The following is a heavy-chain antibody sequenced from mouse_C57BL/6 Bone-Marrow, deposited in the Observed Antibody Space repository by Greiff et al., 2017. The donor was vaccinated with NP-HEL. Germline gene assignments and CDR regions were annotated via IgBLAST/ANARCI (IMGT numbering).Heavy chain of an antibody. CDR3: ARFHGSSPYWYFDV. J-gene: IGHJ1*03. D-gene: IGHD1-1*01. Sequence: VQLQQSGAELVKPGASVKISCKASGYAFSSYWMNWVKQRPGKGLEWIGQIYPGDGDPNYNGKFKGKSTLTADKSSSTAYMQLSSLTSEDSAVYFCARFHGSSPYWYFDVWGTGTTVTVSS. CDR1: GYAFSSYW. V-gene: IGHV1-80*01. CDR2: IYPGDGDP.